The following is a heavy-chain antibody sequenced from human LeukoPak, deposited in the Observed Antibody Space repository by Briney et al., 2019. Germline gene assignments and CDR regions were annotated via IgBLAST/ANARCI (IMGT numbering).Heavy chain of an antibody. D-gene: IGHD2-21*01. V-gene: IGHV1-2*06. CDR2: INPNSGGT. CDR3: AKCGDFIVASYHWFAP. Sequence: ASVKVSCKASGYTFTDYYMHWVRQAPGQGLEWMGRINPNSGGTKYAQKFQGRVTMTRDTSISTAYMELNRLTSDDTAVYDCAKCGDFIVASYHWFAPWGQRTLVTVSS. CDR1: GYTFTDYY. J-gene: IGHJ5*02.